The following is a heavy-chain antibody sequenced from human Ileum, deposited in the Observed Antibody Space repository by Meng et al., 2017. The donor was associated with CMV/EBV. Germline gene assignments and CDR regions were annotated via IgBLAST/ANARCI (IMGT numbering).Heavy chain of an antibody. CDR2: FTARGNT. Sequence: VQLQASGQGLVKLSETLSLTCSVSGAAIRSYCWSWIRQPAGKGLEWIGRFTARGNTNYNPSLKSRVTMSLDTSLNQFSLRLNSVTAADTAVYYCARDVIRDDTGSWFDPWGQGTLVTVSS. V-gene: IGHV4-4*07. D-gene: IGHD3-9*01. CDR1: GAAIRSYC. CDR3: ARDVIRDDTGSWFDP. J-gene: IGHJ5*02.